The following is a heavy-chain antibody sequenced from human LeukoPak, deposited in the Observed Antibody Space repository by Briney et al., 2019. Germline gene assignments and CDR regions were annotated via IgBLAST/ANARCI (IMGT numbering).Heavy chain of an antibody. Sequence: QPGGSLRLSCAASGFTFSCYGRPWVRQAPGKGLEWVAFIRYDGSNKYDADSVKGRVTIARDNAKNSLYLQINSLRAEDTAVYYCARVLLIYDFWSGYSLYFDYWRQGTLVTVSS. D-gene: IGHD3-3*01. CDR1: GFTFSCYG. J-gene: IGHJ4*02. CDR2: IRYDGSNK. V-gene: IGHV3-30*02. CDR3: ARVLLIYDFWSGYSLYFDY.